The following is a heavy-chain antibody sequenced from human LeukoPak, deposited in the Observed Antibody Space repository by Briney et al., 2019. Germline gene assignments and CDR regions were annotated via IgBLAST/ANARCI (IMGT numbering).Heavy chain of an antibody. D-gene: IGHD5-24*01. V-gene: IGHV1-46*01. CDR3: ARPVETATVNPLEY. J-gene: IGHJ4*02. CDR1: GYTFTSYY. CDR2: INPRDGSI. Sequence: ASVKVSCKASGYTFTSYYIHWVRQAPGQGLEWMGIINPRDGSITYAQKFKGRVTMTRDTSTSTVYMDLSSLRSDDTAVYYCARPVETATVNPLEYWGQGTLLTVPS.